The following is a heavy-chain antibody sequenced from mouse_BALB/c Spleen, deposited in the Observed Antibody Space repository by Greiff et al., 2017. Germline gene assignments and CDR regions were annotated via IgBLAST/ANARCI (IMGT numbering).Heavy chain of an antibody. Sequence: DVQLQESGPSLVKPSQTLSLTCSVTGDSITSGYWNWIRKFPGNKLEYMGYISYSGSTYYNPSLKSRISITRDTSKNQYYLQLNSVTTEDTATYYCARYSLYYGNYYWYFDVWGAGTTVTVSS. D-gene: IGHD2-1*01. J-gene: IGHJ1*01. V-gene: IGHV3-8*02. CDR3: ARYSLYYGNYYWYFDV. CDR2: ISYSGST. CDR1: GDSITSGY.